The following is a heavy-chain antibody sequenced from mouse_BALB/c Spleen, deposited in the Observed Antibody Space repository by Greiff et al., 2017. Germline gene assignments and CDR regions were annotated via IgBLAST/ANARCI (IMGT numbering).Heavy chain of an antibody. CDR1: GYSITSDYA. CDR3: ARSLFAY. J-gene: IGHJ3*01. V-gene: IGHV3-2*02. CDR2: ISYSGSP. Sequence: EVQLQESGPGLVKPSQSLSLTCTVTGYSITSDYAWNWIRQFPGNKLEWMGYISYSGSPSYNPSLKSRISITRDTSKNQFFLQLNSVTTEDTATYYCARSLFAYWGQGTLVTVSA. D-gene: IGHD6-2*01.